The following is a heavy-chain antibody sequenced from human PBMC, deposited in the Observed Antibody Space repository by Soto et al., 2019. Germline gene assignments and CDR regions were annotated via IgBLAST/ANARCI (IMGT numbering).Heavy chain of an antibody. CDR3: ATRINEGDAFDI. J-gene: IGHJ3*02. CDR1: GGSINCEGCS. D-gene: IGHD2-15*01. CDR2: IYYTGST. Sequence: SETLSLTCTVSGGSINCEGCSWSWIRQPPGKGLEWVGYIYYTGSTYYNPSLESRVTLSIDRSKGQFSLKLSSVTAADTAVYYCATRINEGDAFDIWGQGTMVTVSS. V-gene: IGHV4-30-2*01.